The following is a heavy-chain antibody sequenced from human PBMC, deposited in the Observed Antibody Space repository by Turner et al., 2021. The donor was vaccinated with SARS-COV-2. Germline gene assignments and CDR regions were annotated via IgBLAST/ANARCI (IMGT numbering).Heavy chain of an antibody. CDR1: GFTFSSYT. J-gene: IGHJ5*02. D-gene: IGHD3-22*01. CDR3: ARGTYYYDSSVYSGTNWFDP. V-gene: IGHV3-21*01. CDR2: MSSSSSYI. Sequence: EVQLVESGGGLVKPGGSLRLSCATSGFTFSSYTMYWVRQAPGKGLEWVSSMSSSSSYIYYADSVKGRFTITRDNAKNSLYLQMNSLRAEDTAVYYCARGTYYYDSSVYSGTNWFDPWGQGTLVTVSS.